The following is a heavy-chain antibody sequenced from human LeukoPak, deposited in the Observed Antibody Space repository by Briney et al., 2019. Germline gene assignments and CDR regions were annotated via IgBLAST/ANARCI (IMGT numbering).Heavy chain of an antibody. Sequence: SGGSLRLSCAASGITFSSYSMNWVRQAPGKGLECVSSISSSSSYIYYADSVKGRFTISRDNAKNSLYLQMNSLRAEDTAVYYCARSRASGWSPSMDVWGQGTTVTVSS. CDR3: ARSRASGWSPSMDV. J-gene: IGHJ6*02. CDR1: GITFSSYS. D-gene: IGHD6-19*01. V-gene: IGHV3-21*01. CDR2: ISSSSSYI.